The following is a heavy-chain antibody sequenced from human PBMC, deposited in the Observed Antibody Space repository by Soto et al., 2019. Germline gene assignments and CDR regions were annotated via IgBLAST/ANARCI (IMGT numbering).Heavy chain of an antibody. V-gene: IGHV1-46*01. CDR2: INHSGGST. J-gene: IGHJ6*02. CDR3: AGPYSGLYGMDV. CDR1: GYTFTSYY. D-gene: IGHD1-26*01. Sequence: QVQLVQSGAEVKKPGASVKVSCKASGYTFTSYYMHWVRQTPGQGLEWMGIINHSGGSTSYAQKFQGRVTMPTATSTSTFYMELTSLRAEDTAVYYCAGPYSGLYGMDVWGQGTTVTVSS.